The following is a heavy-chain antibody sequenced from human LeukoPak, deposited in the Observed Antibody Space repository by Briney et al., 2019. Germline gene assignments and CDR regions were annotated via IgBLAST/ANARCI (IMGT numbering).Heavy chain of an antibody. CDR3: ARGRDYAMDV. CDR2: IIPIFGTA. CDR1: GGTFSSYA. Sequence: ASVKVSCKASGGTFSSYAISWVRQAPGQGLEWMGGIIPIFGTANYAQKFQGRVTITADESTSTAYMELSSLRAEDTAVYYCARGRDYAMDVWGKGTTVTVSS. J-gene: IGHJ6*04. V-gene: IGHV1-69*01. D-gene: IGHD3-10*01.